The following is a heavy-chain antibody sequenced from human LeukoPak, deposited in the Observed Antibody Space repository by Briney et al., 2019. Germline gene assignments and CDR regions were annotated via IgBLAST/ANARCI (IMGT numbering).Heavy chain of an antibody. Sequence: SETLSLTCTVSGGSISYYYWNWIRQPAGKGLEWIGRIYTSGRTYYNPSLKSRVSMSVDTSKNQFSLKLSSVTAADTAVYYCAGGLNMITFGGVIANDAFDIWGQGTMVTVSS. CDR3: AGGLNMITFGGVIANDAFDI. J-gene: IGHJ3*02. CDR2: IYTSGRT. CDR1: GGSISYYY. D-gene: IGHD3-16*02. V-gene: IGHV4-4*07.